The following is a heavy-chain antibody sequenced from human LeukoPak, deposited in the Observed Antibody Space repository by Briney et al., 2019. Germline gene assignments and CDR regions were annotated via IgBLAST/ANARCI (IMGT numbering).Heavy chain of an antibody. J-gene: IGHJ4*02. CDR1: GFTFSSYR. CDR3: ARDLHCGGDCYPLTY. V-gene: IGHV3-48*01. Sequence: GGSLRLSCAASGFTFSSYRMNWVRQAPGKGLVWVSYISINNRTIYYADSVKGRFTISRDNAKNSLYLQMNSLRAEDTAVYYCARDLHCGGDCYPLTYWGQGTMVTVSS. D-gene: IGHD2-21*01. CDR2: ISINNRTI.